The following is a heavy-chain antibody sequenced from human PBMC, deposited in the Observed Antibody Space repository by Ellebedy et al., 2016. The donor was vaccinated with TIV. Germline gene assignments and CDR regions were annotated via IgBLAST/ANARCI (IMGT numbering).Heavy chain of an antibody. J-gene: IGHJ2*01. V-gene: IGHV3-21*01. CDR2: ISSTSTYI. CDR1: GFTLSSYS. Sequence: GESLKISCAASGFTLSSYSMNWVRQAPGKGLEWVSSISSTSTYIYYADSVKGRFTISRDNAKNSLYLQMNSLRAEDTAVYHCVRETAWYFDFWGRGTLVTVSS. CDR3: VRETAWYFDF.